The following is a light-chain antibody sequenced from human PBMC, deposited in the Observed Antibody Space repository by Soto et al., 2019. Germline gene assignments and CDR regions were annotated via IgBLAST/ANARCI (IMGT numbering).Light chain of an antibody. J-gene: IGKJ1*01. V-gene: IGKV3-20*01. Sequence: EIVLTQSPGTLSLSPGERATLSCRASQSVSSSYLAWYQEKPGLAPRLLMYGASSRATGIPDRFIGSGSGTDFTLPISRLEPEDFAVYYCQQYGSPPWTFGQGTKVEIK. CDR1: QSVSSSY. CDR3: QQYGSPPWT. CDR2: GAS.